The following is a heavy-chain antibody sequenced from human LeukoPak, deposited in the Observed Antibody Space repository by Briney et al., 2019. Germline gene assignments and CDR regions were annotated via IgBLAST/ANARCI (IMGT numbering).Heavy chain of an antibody. D-gene: IGHD6-19*01. CDR2: IYHSGST. J-gene: IGHJ4*02. CDR1: GYSITSGYY. Sequence: SETLSLTCTVSGYSITSGYYWGWTRQPPGKGLEWIGSIYHSGSTYYNPSLKSRVTISVDTPKNQFSLKLGSVAAADTAVYYCARGSGGWCYIDYWGQGTLVTVSS. CDR3: ARGSGGWCYIDY. V-gene: IGHV4-38-2*02.